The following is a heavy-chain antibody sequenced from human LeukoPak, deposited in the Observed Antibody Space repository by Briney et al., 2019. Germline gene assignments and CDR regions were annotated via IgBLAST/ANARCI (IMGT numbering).Heavy chain of an antibody. Sequence: GGSLRLSCAASGFTFSSYWMSWVRQAPGKGLEWVANIKQDGSEKYYVDSVKGRFTISRDNAKNSLYLRMNSLRAEDTALYHCARGGNVVPAAKDAFDIWGQGTMVTVSS. CDR2: IKQDGSEK. CDR3: ARGGNVVPAAKDAFDI. J-gene: IGHJ3*02. V-gene: IGHV3-7*03. D-gene: IGHD2-2*01. CDR1: GFTFSSYW.